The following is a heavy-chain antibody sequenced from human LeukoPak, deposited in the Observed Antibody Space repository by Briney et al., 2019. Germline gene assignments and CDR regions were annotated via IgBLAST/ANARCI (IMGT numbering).Heavy chain of an antibody. CDR3: AKARYCSSTSCPDNWFDP. Sequence: GGSLRLSCAASGFTFDDYTMHWVRQAPGKGLVWVSLISWDGGSTYYADSVKGRFTISRDNSKNSLYLQMNSLRTEDTALYYCAKARYCSSTSCPDNWFDPWGQGTLVTVSS. CDR2: ISWDGGST. D-gene: IGHD2-2*01. V-gene: IGHV3-43*01. CDR1: GFTFDDYT. J-gene: IGHJ5*02.